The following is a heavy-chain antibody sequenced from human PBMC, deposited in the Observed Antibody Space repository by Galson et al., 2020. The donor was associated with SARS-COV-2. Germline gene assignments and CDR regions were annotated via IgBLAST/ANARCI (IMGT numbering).Heavy chain of an antibody. CDR1: GDSVSSNSAA. V-gene: IGHV6-1*01. J-gene: IGHJ6*02. CDR3: AKGLSYYYDSSGYYRNYYYYGMDV. Sequence: SQTLSLTCAISGDSVSSNSAAWNWIRQSPSRGLEWLGRTYYRSKWYNDYAVSVKSRITINPDTSKNQFSLQLNSVTPEDTAVYYCAKGLSYYYDSSGYYRNYYYYGMDVWGQGTTVTVSS. D-gene: IGHD3-22*01. CDR2: TYYRSKWYN.